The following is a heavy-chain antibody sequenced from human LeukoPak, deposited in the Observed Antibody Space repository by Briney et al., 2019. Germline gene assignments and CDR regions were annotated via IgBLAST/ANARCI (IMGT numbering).Heavy chain of an antibody. J-gene: IGHJ4*02. CDR3: ARRGVVRLRLGELSLIDY. CDR1: GGSISSSSYY. Sequence: SETLSLTCTVSGGSISSSSYYWGWIRQPPGKGLEWIGSTYYSGSTYYNPSLKSRVTISVDTSKNQFSLKLSSVTAADTAVYYCARRGVVRLRLGELSLIDYWGQGTLVTVSS. D-gene: IGHD3-16*02. CDR2: TYYSGST. V-gene: IGHV4-39*01.